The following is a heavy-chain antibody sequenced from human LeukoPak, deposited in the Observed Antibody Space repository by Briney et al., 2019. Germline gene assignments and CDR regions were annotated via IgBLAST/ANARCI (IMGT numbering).Heavy chain of an antibody. J-gene: IGHJ5*02. Sequence: SETLSLTCAVYGGSFSGYYWSWIRQPPGKGLEWIGEINHSGSTNYNPSLKSRVTISVDTSKNQFSLKLSSVTAADTAVYYCASEPALEFYWFGEHTSWFDPWGQGTLVTVSS. CDR3: ASEPALEFYWFGEHTSWFDP. D-gene: IGHD3-10*01. V-gene: IGHV4-34*01. CDR1: GGSFSGYY. CDR2: INHSGST.